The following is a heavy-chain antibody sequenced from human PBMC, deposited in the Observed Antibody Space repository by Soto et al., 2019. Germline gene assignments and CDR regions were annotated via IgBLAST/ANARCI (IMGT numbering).Heavy chain of an antibody. J-gene: IGHJ4*02. CDR2: IYYSGST. CDR1: GGSISSGGYY. CDR3: ARNVGTGTADY. Sequence: QVQLQESGPGLVKPSQTLSLACTVSGGSISSGGYYWSWIRQHPGKGLEWIGYIYYSGSTYYNPSLKRRVTISVDTSKKQFSLKLSSLTAADTAVYYCARNVGTGTADYWGQGTLVTVSS. D-gene: IGHD1-1*01. V-gene: IGHV4-31*03.